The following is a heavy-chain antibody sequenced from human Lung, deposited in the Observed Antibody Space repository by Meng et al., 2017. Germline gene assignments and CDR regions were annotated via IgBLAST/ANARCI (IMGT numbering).Heavy chain of an antibody. CDR1: GFTFTDHW. D-gene: IGHD1-1*01. V-gene: IGHV3-74*01. J-gene: IGHJ1*01. CDR3: TNDRLNH. CDR2: INRDGTKP. Sequence: EVQLGGSGGGLVPPGGSLRHSCAASGFTFTDHWMHWVRQGPGKGLVWVSRINRDGTKPTYADSVKGRFTISRDNAKNTLYLQMNNLRAEDTAFYYCTNDRLNHWGQGALVTVSS.